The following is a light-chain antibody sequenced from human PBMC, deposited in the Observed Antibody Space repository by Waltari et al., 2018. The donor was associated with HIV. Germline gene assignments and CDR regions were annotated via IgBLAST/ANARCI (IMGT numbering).Light chain of an antibody. CDR2: RNN. CDR3: ATWDDNLSGWV. Sequence: QSVLTQPPSASATPGQRVTISCSGTNSNIGNHYVNWYQQLPGTAPKVLIYRNNYRPSGVPDRFSGSKSGTSASLAISGLRSEDEADYYCATWDDNLSGWVFGGGTKLTVL. J-gene: IGLJ3*02. CDR1: NSNIGNHY. V-gene: IGLV1-47*01.